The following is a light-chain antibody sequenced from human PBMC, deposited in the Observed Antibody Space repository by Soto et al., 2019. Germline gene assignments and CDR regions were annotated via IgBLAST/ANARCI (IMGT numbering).Light chain of an antibody. V-gene: IGLV2-14*01. Sequence: QSALTQPASVSGSPGQSITISCTGASNDVGGYNYVSWYQQHPGKAPKLMICDVSNRPSGVSNRFSGSKSGNTASLTISGLQAEDEADYYCRSYTSSSTVVFGGGTKLTVL. CDR2: DVS. CDR3: RSYTSSSTVV. CDR1: SNDVGGYNY. J-gene: IGLJ2*01.